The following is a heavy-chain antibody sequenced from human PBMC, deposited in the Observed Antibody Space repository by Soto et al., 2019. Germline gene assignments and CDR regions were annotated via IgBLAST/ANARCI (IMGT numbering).Heavy chain of an antibody. V-gene: IGHV3-7*04. CDR2: INPDGRDE. D-gene: IGHD2-15*01. CDR3: ARETWWRLDY. Sequence: EVQLVESGGGLVQPGGSLRLSCAASGLPFSSHYMSWIRQAPGRGLEWVVKINPDGRDEQYADSVRGRFTVPRDNTKNLVFLQMKGLRVEDTAVYYCARETWWRLDYWGQGNLVTVSS. J-gene: IGHJ4*02. CDR1: GLPFSSHY.